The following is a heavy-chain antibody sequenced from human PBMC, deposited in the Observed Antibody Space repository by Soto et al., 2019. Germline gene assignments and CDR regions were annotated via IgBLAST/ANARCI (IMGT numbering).Heavy chain of an antibody. J-gene: IGHJ4*02. D-gene: IGHD3-10*01. CDR2: ISIYNGNR. CDR3: ARSPMATEPVDH. CDR1: GSPFFSHG. V-gene: IGHV1-18*04. Sequence: ASVKWSSKASGSPFFSHGPTWVRQAPGQGLEWMGWISIYNGNRHYAQKCQRGLSLTTDESTSTAYLELTSLTSDHTAVHDCARSPMATEPVDHWGQGTMVTGSS.